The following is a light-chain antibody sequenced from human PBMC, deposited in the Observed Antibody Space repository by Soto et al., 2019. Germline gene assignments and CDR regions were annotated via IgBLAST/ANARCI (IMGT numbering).Light chain of an antibody. Sequence: EIVLTQSPGTLSLSPGERATLSCRASQIVSSDYLSWYQQKPGQAPRLLIYRESSRATGIPDRFSGSGSGKDFTLTISRMEPEDFAVYYCQQDGSSPWTFGQG. CDR2: RES. J-gene: IGKJ1*01. CDR1: QIVSSDY. CDR3: QQDGSSPWT. V-gene: IGKV3-20*01.